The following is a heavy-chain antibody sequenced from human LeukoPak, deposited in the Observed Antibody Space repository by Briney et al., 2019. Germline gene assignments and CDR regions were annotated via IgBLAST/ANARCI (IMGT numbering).Heavy chain of an antibody. CDR2: ISGIGGST. V-gene: IGHV3-23*01. J-gene: IGHJ4*02. D-gene: IGHD3-22*01. CDR3: AKRGVVIRVILVGFHKEATYFDS. CDR1: GITLSNYG. Sequence: GGSLRLSCAVSGITLSNYGMSWVRQAPGKGLEWVAGISGIGGSTNNADSVKGRFTISRDNLKNTLYLQMNSLRAEDTAVYFCAKRGVVIRVILVGFHKEATYFDSWGQGALVTVSS.